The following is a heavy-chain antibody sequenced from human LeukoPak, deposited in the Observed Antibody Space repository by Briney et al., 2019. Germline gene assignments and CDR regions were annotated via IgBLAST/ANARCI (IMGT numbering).Heavy chain of an antibody. J-gene: IGHJ4*02. D-gene: IGHD4-17*01. CDR2: ISGSGGST. CDR3: AKRLAAVTSSPFDY. Sequence: GGSLRLSCAASGSTFSSYAMSWVRQAPGKGLEWVSGISGSGGSTYYADSVKGRFTISRDNSKNTLYLQMNSLRAEDTAVYYCAKRLAAVTSSPFDYWGQGTLVTVSS. CDR1: GSTFSSYA. V-gene: IGHV3-23*01.